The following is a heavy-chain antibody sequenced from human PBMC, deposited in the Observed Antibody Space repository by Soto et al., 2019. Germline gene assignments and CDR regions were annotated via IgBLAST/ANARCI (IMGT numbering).Heavy chain of an antibody. Sequence: EVQLVESGGGLVQPGGSLRLSCAASGFTFSSYWMHWVRQAPGKGLVWVSGINSDGSSTSYADSVKGRFTISRDNAKNTLYLQMNSLRAEDTAVYYCAREQAGYGDPGWFDPWGQGTLVTVSS. CDR2: INSDGSST. V-gene: IGHV3-74*01. J-gene: IGHJ5*02. CDR3: AREQAGYGDPGWFDP. D-gene: IGHD4-17*01. CDR1: GFTFSSYW.